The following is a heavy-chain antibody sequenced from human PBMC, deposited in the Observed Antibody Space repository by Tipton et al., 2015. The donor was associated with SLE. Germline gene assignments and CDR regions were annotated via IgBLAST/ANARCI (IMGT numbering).Heavy chain of an antibody. Sequence: AVSRFTVSSNYMSWVRQAPGKGLEWVSVIYSGGSTYYADSVKGRFTISRDNSKNTLYLQMNSLRAEDTAVYYCASGGTLGWFDPWGQGTLVTVSS. CDR3: ASGGTLGWFDP. D-gene: IGHD1-1*01. J-gene: IGHJ5*02. CDR1: RFTVSSNY. CDR2: IYSGGST. V-gene: IGHV3-66*01.